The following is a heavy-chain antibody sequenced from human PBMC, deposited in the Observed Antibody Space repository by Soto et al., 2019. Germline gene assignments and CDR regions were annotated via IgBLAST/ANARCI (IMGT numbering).Heavy chain of an antibody. CDR3: ARGSRFLEWLPLDYYMDV. D-gene: IGHD3-3*01. J-gene: IGHJ6*03. V-gene: IGHV1-2*04. CDR2: INPNSGGT. Sequence: ASVKVSCKASGYTFTGYYMHWVRQAPGQGLEWMGWINPNSGGTNYAQKFQGWVTMTRDTSISTAYMELSRLRSDDTAVYYCARGSRFLEWLPLDYYMDVWGKGTTVTVSS. CDR1: GYTFTGYY.